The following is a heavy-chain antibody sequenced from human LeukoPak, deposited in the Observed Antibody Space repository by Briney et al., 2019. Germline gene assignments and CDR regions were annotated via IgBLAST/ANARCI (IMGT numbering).Heavy chain of an antibody. J-gene: IGHJ4*02. CDR3: ARVAVSHFDY. Sequence: GGSLRLSCAASGFTFSDHYMSWIRQAPWQALEWVSYISTSDSFTNFADSVKDRFTISRDNAKNSLYLHMNSLRAEDTAVYYCARVAVSHFDYWGQGTLVTISS. D-gene: IGHD3-22*01. V-gene: IGHV3-11*05. CDR2: ISTSDSFT. CDR1: GFTFSDHY.